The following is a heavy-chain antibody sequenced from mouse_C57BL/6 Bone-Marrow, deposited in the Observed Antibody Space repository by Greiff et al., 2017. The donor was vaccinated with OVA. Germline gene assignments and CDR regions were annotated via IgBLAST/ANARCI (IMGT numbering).Heavy chain of an antibody. V-gene: IGHV5-4*01. J-gene: IGHJ3*01. D-gene: IGHD1-1*01. Sequence: DVQLVESGGGLVKPGGSLKLSCAASGFTFSSYAMSWVRQTPEKRLEWVATISDGGSYTYYPDNVKGRFTISRDNAKNNLYLQMSHLKSEDTAMYYCARDPPYYYGSSRFAYWGQGTLVTVSA. CDR2: ISDGGSYT. CDR1: GFTFSSYA. CDR3: ARDPPYYYGSSRFAY.